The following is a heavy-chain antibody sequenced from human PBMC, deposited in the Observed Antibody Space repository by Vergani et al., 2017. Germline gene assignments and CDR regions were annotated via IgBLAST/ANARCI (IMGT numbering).Heavy chain of an antibody. J-gene: IGHJ4*02. CDR3: AKQGGYDFWSGQYYFDF. D-gene: IGHD3-3*01. CDR1: GFTFSAHA. CDR2: ISGSGDSI. V-gene: IGHV3-23*01. Sequence: EVQLLESGGGLVQPGGSLRLSCEGSGFTFSAHAMSWVRQAPGKGLEWVSTISGSGDSIYYADSVKGRFTISRDNSKNTLSLQMNSLRAADTAVYYCAKQGGYDFWSGQYYFDFWGQGTLVTVSS.